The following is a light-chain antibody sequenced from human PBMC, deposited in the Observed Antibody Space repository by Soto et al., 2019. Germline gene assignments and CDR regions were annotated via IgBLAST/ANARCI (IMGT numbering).Light chain of an antibody. CDR1: SSDVGAYNY. J-gene: IGLJ1*01. V-gene: IGLV2-14*01. CDR2: GVT. Sequence: QSALTQPASVSGSPGQSITIPCTGSSSDVGAYNYVSWYQQHPGKAPKLIIHGVTNRPSGVSNRFSGSKSDYTASLTISGLQAEDEADYYCSSYTTAYFYVFGTGTKVTVL. CDR3: SSYTTAYFYV.